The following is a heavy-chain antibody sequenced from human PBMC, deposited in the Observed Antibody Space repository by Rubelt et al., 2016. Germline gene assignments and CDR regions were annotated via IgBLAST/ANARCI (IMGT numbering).Heavy chain of an antibody. J-gene: IGHJ4*02. Sequence: GMHWVRQAPGKGLEWVAVISSDGSNKYYADSVKGRFTISRDNSKNTLYLQMNSLRAEDTAVYYCARVPYRVAGPRYFDYWGQGTLVTVSS. CDR1: G. D-gene: IGHD6-19*01. CDR2: ISSDGSNK. CDR3: ARVPYRVAGPRYFDY. V-gene: IGHV3-30*19.